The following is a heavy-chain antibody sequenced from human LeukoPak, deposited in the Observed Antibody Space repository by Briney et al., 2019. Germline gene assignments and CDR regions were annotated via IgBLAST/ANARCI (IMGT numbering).Heavy chain of an antibody. CDR2: ISAYNGNT. D-gene: IGHD2-15*01. V-gene: IGHV1-18*01. CDR3: ARDEGYCSGGSCSYFDY. J-gene: IGHJ4*02. CDR1: GYTFTSYG. Sequence: GASVKVSCKASGYTFTSYGISWVRQAPGQGLEWMGWISAYNGNTNYAQKLQGRVTMTTDTSTSTAYMELRSLRSDDTAVYYCARDEGYCSGGSCSYFDYWGQGTLVTVSS.